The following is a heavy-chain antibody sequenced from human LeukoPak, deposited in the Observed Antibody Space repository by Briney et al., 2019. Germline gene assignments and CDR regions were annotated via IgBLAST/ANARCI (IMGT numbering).Heavy chain of an antibody. Sequence: ASVKVSCKASGYTFTNYPLHWVRQAPGQRLEWMGWMNGGNGNTKYSQKFQGRVTITRDTSTSTAYMELRSLRSDDTAVYYCARDSGRNCTNGVCSTYYFDYWGQGTLVTVSS. V-gene: IGHV1-3*01. CDR2: MNGGNGNT. J-gene: IGHJ4*02. D-gene: IGHD2-8*01. CDR3: ARDSGRNCTNGVCSTYYFDY. CDR1: GYTFTNYP.